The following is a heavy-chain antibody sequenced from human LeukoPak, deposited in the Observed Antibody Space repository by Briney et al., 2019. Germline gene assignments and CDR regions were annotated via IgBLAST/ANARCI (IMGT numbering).Heavy chain of an antibody. CDR3: ARGFNDILTGYYYFDY. CDR2: INHSGST. CDR1: GVSFSGYH. Sequence: PSETLSLTRAVYGVSFSGYHWSWIRQPPGKRLEWIGEINHSGSTNYNPSLKSRVTISVDTSKNQFSLKLSSVTAADTAVYYCARGFNDILTGYYYFDYWGQGTLVTVSS. D-gene: IGHD3-9*01. J-gene: IGHJ4*02. V-gene: IGHV4-34*01.